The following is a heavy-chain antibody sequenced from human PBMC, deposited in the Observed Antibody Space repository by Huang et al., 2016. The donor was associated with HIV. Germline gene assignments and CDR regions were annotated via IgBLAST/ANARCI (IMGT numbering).Heavy chain of an antibody. CDR1: GFTFNLSA. CDR2: ISASGDTK. Sequence: EVRLLESGGRLVQSGESLRLSCAASGFTFNLSAMGWVRQAPGKGREWGAGISASGDTKNYPDSGKGRLTISRDNSRSILDLQMSSLGVEATAMYYCAKPYSGSSNQVFDYWGQGTMVTVSS. CDR3: AKPYSGSSNQVFDY. V-gene: IGHV3-23*01. J-gene: IGHJ4*02. D-gene: IGHD1-26*01.